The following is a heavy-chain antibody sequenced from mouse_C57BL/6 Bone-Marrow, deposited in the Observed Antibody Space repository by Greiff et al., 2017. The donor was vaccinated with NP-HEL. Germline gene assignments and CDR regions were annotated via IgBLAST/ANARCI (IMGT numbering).Heavy chain of an antibody. V-gene: IGHV5-16*01. J-gene: IGHJ1*03. Sequence: EVKLVESEGGLVQPGSSMKLSCTASGFTFSDYYMAWVRQVPEKGLEWVANINYDGSSTYYLDSLKSRFIISSDNAKNILYLQMSSLKSEDTATYYCARDRNYGSSYWYFDVWGTGTTVTVSS. CDR3: ARDRNYGSSYWYFDV. CDR2: INYDGSST. CDR1: GFTFSDYY. D-gene: IGHD1-1*01.